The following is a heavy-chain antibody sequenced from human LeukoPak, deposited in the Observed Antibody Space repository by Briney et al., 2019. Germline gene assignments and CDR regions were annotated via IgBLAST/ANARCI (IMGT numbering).Heavy chain of an antibody. V-gene: IGHV3-74*01. CDR2: INSDGSST. CDR1: GFTFSSYW. D-gene: IGHD2-15*01. Sequence: GGSLRLSCAASGFTFSSYWMHWVRQAPGKGLVWVSRINSDGSSTSYADSVKGRFTISRDNAKNTLYLQMNSLRAEDTAVYYCARDPQGPPVGYCSGGSCYDYWGQGALVTVSS. CDR3: ARDPQGPPVGYCSGGSCYDY. J-gene: IGHJ4*02.